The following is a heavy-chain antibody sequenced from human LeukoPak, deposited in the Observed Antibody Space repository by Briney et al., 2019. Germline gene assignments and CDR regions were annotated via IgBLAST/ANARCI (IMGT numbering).Heavy chain of an antibody. CDR1: GFTFSSDW. J-gene: IGHJ4*02. Sequence: GGSPRLSCAASGFTFSSDWMSWVSQAPGKGLEWVANIKEDGSEKYYVHSVKGRFTISRDNAKNSLYLQMNSLRAEDTAVYYCARRYFDYWGQGTLVTVSS. CDR2: IKEDGSEK. CDR3: ARRYFDY. V-gene: IGHV3-7*03.